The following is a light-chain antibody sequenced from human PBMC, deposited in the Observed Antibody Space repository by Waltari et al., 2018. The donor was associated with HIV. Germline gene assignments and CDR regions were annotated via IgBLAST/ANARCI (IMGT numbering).Light chain of an antibody. V-gene: IGLV2-18*02. Sequence: QSALTQPPSVSGSPGKSVTISCTGTSSDVGFYNSLSWYQQPPGTATKLMFYEVSNRPSGVPDRFSGSKSGNTASLTISGLQAEDEADYYCSSYTSSSTLVFGGGTKVTVL. CDR1: SSDVGFYNS. CDR3: SSYTSSSTLV. CDR2: EVS. J-gene: IGLJ2*01.